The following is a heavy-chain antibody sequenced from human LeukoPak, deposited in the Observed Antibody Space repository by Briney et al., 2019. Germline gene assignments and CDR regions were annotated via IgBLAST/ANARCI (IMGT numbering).Heavy chain of an antibody. J-gene: IGHJ4*02. V-gene: IGHV5-51*01. CDR1: GYSFTTYW. Sequence: GESLKISCKGSGYSFTTYWIAWVRQMPGKGLEWMGIIYPGDSDTTYSPSFQGQVTISADKSISTAYLQWSSLKASDTAMYYCARRAASTGPMFDYWGQGILVTVSS. CDR2: IYPGDSDT. D-gene: IGHD1-1*01. CDR3: ARRAASTGPMFDY.